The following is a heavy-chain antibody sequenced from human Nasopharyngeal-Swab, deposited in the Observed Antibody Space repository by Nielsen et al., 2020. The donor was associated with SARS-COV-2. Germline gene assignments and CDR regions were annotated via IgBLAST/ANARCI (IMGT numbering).Heavy chain of an antibody. D-gene: IGHD3-10*01. V-gene: IGHV4-34*01. CDR3: ARGRARITMVRGAKQQHFDY. CDR2: INHSGRP. Sequence: WRRQAAGKGLERIGEINHSGRPNYNPSRRSGVTISVDTSKNQVALNLSSVTAADTAVYYCARGRARITMVRGAKQQHFDYWGQGTLVTVSS. J-gene: IGHJ4*02.